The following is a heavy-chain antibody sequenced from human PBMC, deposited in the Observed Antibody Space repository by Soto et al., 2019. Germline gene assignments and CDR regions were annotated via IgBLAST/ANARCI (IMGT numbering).Heavy chain of an antibody. CDR2: IYYSGST. V-gene: IGHV4-59*08. D-gene: IGHD3-22*01. CDR1: GGSISSYY. J-gene: IGHJ6*02. CDR3: ARHPSRRYYDSSGYYYPLVYGMDV. Sequence: SETLSLTYTVSGGSISSYYWSWIRQPPRKGLEWIGYIYYSGSTNYNPSLKSRVTISVDTSKNQFSLKLSSVTAADTAVYYCARHPSRRYYDSSGYYYPLVYGMDVWGQGTTVT.